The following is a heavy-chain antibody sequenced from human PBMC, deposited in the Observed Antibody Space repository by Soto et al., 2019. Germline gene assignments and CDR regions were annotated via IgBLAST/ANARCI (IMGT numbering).Heavy chain of an antibody. Sequence: ASVKVSCKASGYTFTSYGISWVRQAPGQGLEWMGWISAYNGNTNYAQKLQGRVTMTTDTSTSTAYKEQRSLRSEDTAVYYCARALGRSRDAFDIWGQGTMVTVSS. CDR2: ISAYNGNT. D-gene: IGHD1-1*01. J-gene: IGHJ3*02. CDR3: ARALGRSRDAFDI. CDR1: GYTFTSYG. V-gene: IGHV1-18*01.